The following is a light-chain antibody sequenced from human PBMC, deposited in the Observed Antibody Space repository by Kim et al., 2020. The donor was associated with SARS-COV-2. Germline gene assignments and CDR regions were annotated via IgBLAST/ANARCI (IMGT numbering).Light chain of an antibody. V-gene: IGLV3-19*01. Sequence: SSELTQDPAVSVALGQTVRITCQGDSLRSYYATWYQQKPGQAPIVVICGKNNRPSGIPDRFSGSSSGNTASLTITGTQAGDEADYYCNSRDSNDNVVFGG. J-gene: IGLJ2*01. CDR1: SLRSYY. CDR2: GKN. CDR3: NSRDSNDNVV.